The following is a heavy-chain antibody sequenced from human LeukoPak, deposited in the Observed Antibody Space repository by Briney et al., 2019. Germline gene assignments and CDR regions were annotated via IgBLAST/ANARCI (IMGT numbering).Heavy chain of an antibody. CDR3: ARDSTSSGVFDY. D-gene: IGHD3-22*01. J-gene: IGHJ4*02. V-gene: IGHV4-31*03. CDR2: IYYSGST. CDR1: GGSISSGGYY. Sequence: SRTLSLTCTVSGGSISSGGYYWSWIRQHPGKGLEWIGYIYYSGSTYYNPSLKSRVTISVDTSKNQFSLKLSSGTAADTAVYYCARDSTSSGVFDYWGQGTLVTVSS.